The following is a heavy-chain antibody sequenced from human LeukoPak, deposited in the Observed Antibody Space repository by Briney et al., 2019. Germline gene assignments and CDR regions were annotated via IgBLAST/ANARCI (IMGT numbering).Heavy chain of an antibody. D-gene: IGHD1-1*01. CDR1: GFSVTRNY. V-gene: IGHV3-53*01. Sequence: GGSLRLSCAASGFSVTRNYVSWVRQAPGKGLEWVSLMYSGGGTSYADSVKGRFTISGDTSKNTLYLQMSSLRAEDTALYYCARYDNGKDYFDYWAREPWSPSPQ. CDR2: MYSGGGT. CDR3: ARYDNGKDYFDY. J-gene: IGHJ4*02.